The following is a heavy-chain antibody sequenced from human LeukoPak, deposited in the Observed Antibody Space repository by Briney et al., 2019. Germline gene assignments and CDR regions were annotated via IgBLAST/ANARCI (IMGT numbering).Heavy chain of an antibody. V-gene: IGHV4-61*01. CDR3: ARDLVPGYCSGGSCYPGDAFDI. J-gene: IGHJ3*02. D-gene: IGHD2-15*01. CDR2: IYYSGST. Sequence: SETLSLTCAVSGYSISSGYYWGWIRQPPGKGLEWIGYIYYSGSTNYNPSLKSRVTISVDTSKNQFSLKLSSVTAADTAVYYCARDLVPGYCSGGSCYPGDAFDIWGQGTMVTVSS. CDR1: GYSISSGYY.